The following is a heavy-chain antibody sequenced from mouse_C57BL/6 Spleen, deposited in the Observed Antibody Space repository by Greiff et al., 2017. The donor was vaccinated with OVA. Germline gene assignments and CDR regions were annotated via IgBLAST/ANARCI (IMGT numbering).Heavy chain of an antibody. CDR2: IDPSDSYT. CDR1: GYTFTSYW. Sequence: QVQLQQPGAELVMPGASVKLSCKASGYTFTSYWMHWVKQRPGQGLEWIGEIDPSDSYTNYNQKFKGKSTLTVDKSSSTAYMQLSSLTSEDSAVYYCARSTNWDPYYFDYWGQGTTLTVSS. CDR3: ARSTNWDPYYFDY. V-gene: IGHV1-69*01. J-gene: IGHJ2*01. D-gene: IGHD4-1*01.